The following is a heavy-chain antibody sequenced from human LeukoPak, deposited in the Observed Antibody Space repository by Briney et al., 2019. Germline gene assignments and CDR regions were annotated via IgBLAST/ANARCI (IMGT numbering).Heavy chain of an antibody. V-gene: IGHV5-51*01. D-gene: IGHD3-22*01. CDR2: IYPGDSDT. Sequence: GESLQISCKGSGYSFTSYWIGWVRQMPGKGREWMGIIYPGDSDTRYSPSFQGQVTISADKSISTAYLQWSSLKASDTAMYYCARLPPNYYDSSGPDYWGQGTLVTVSS. J-gene: IGHJ4*02. CDR3: ARLPPNYYDSSGPDY. CDR1: GYSFTSYW.